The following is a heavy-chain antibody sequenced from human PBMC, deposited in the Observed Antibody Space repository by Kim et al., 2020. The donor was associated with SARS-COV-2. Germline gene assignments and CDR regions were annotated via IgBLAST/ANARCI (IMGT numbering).Heavy chain of an antibody. D-gene: IGHD6-6*01. Sequence: SQTLSLTCAVYGGSFSGYYWSWIRQPPGKGLEWIGEINHSGSTNYNPSLKSRVTISVDTSKNQFSLKLSSVTAADTAVYYSARGRYGWSSSSYYYYGMDV. CDR1: GGSFSGYY. CDR3: ARGRYGWSSSSYYYYGMDV. CDR2: INHSGST. J-gene: IGHJ6*01. V-gene: IGHV4-34*01.